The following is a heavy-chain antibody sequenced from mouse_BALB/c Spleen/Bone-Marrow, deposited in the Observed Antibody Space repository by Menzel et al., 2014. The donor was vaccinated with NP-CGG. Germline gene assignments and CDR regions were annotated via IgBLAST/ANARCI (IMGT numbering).Heavy chain of an antibody. V-gene: IGHV1-62-2*01. CDR3: TRHFYGSSYFDY. J-gene: IGHJ2*01. D-gene: IGHD1-1*01. CDR1: GYTFTDYI. CDR2: FYPGSGNI. Sequence: QVQLQQSGAELVKPEASVKLSCKASGYTFTDYIIHWIKQRSGQGLEWIGWFYPGSGNIKYNEKFKDKATLTADKSSSTVYMELSRLTSEDSAVYFCTRHFYGSSYFDYWGQGTTLTVSS.